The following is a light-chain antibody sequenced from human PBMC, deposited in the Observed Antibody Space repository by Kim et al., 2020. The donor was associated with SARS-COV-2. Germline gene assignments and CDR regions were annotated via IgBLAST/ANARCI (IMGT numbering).Light chain of an antibody. J-gene: IGKJ4*01. Sequence: DIVMTQSPDSLAVSLGERATINCKSSQSVLYSSNNKNYVAWYQQKPGQPPKLLIYWASTRESGVPDRFSGSGSGTDFTLTISSLQAEDVALYYCQQYYTTLLTFGGGTKVDIK. V-gene: IGKV4-1*01. CDR1: QSVLYSSNNKNY. CDR3: QQYYTTLLT. CDR2: WAS.